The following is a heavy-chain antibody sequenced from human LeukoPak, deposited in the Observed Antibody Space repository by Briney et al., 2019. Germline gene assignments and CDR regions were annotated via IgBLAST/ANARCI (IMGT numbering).Heavy chain of an antibody. CDR3: ARVCRDGYNSPFDY. CDR1: GYTFTGYY. Sequence: ASVKVSCKASGYTFTGYYMHWVRQAPGQGLEWMGWINPNSGGTNYAQKFQGRVTMARDTSISTAYMELSRLRSDDTAVYYCARVCRDGYNSPFDYWGQGTLVTVSS. D-gene: IGHD5-24*01. V-gene: IGHV1-2*02. J-gene: IGHJ4*02. CDR2: INPNSGGT.